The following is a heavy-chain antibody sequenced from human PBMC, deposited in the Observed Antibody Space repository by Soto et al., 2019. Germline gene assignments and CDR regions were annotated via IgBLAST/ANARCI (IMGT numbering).Heavy chain of an antibody. Sequence: QVQLVQSGAEVKKPGSSVQVSCKASGGTFSTYTITWVRQAPGQGLEWMGRIIPILGIPNYAQKFQGRVTITADKYTSTAYMELSSLRSEDTAVYYCARLRDSDGMDVWGQGTTVTVSS. V-gene: IGHV1-69*02. D-gene: IGHD1-26*01. CDR3: ARLRDSDGMDV. CDR1: GGTFSTYT. CDR2: IIPILGIP. J-gene: IGHJ6*02.